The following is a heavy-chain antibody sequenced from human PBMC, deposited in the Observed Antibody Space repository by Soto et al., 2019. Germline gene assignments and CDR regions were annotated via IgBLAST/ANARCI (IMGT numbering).Heavy chain of an antibody. CDR2: IHYSGRT. Sequence: PSDTLSLTCSVSNGSISGFYWTWIRQPPGKILEWIGYIHYSGRTDYNPSLTSRATMLVDTSKNQFSLNLKSITAADTAVYYCVRVGVGIGNHFDSWGRGTLVTVSS. CDR3: VRVGVGIGNHFDS. J-gene: IGHJ4*02. V-gene: IGHV4-59*12. D-gene: IGHD1-26*01. CDR1: NGSISGFY.